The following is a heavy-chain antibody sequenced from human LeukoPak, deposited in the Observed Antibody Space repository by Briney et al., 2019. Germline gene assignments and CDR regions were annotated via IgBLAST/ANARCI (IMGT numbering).Heavy chain of an antibody. CDR3: ARGNYDFWSGYYRPYYFDY. CDR2: ISGSGGST. D-gene: IGHD3-3*01. J-gene: IGHJ4*02. V-gene: IGHV3-23*01. CDR1: GFTFSSYA. Sequence: GGSLRLSCAASGFTFSSYAMSWVRQAPGKGLEWVSAISGSGGSTYYADSVKGRFTISRDNSKNTLYLQMNSLRAEDTAVYYCARGNYDFWSGYYRPYYFDYWGQGTLVTVSS.